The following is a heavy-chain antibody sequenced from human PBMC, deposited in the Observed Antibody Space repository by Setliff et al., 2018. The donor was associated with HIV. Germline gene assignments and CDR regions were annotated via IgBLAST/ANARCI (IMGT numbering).Heavy chain of an antibody. V-gene: IGHV4-59*01. CDR1: GGSISSYY. CDR2: IYYSGST. J-gene: IGHJ5*02. Sequence: NPSETLSLTCTVSGGSISSYYWTWIRQPPGKGLEWIGYIYYSGSTNYNPSLKSRVTISVDTSKNQFSLKLTSVTAADTAVYYCARGGTSSNWFDPWGQGTLVTVSS. D-gene: IGHD2-2*01. CDR3: ARGGTSSNWFDP.